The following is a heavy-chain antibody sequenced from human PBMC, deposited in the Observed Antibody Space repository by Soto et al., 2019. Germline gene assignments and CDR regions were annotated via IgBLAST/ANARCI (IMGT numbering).Heavy chain of an antibody. CDR3: ARRTVGSYFEL. CDR2: ISGSGGST. J-gene: IGHJ2*01. Sequence: EVQLLESGGGLVQPGGSLRLSCAASGFTFSIYAMNGVRQAPGKGLEWVSVISGSGGSTYYADSVKGRFPSSRDHSKNTLYLQMNSLTAEDTAVYYCARRTVGSYFELWGRGTLVTVSS. CDR1: GFTFSIYA. D-gene: IGHD4-17*01. V-gene: IGHV3-23*01.